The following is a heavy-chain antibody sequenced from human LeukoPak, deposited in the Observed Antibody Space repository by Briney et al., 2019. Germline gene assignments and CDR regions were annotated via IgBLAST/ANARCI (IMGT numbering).Heavy chain of an antibody. J-gene: IGHJ3*02. CDR2: ISSSSSYI. CDR1: GFTFGSYS. D-gene: IGHD2-15*01. V-gene: IGHV3-21*01. CDR3: ARDQASPGYCSGGSCADAFDI. Sequence: PGGSLRLSCAASGFTFGSYSMNWVRQAPGKGLEWVSSISSSSSYIYYADSVKGRFTISRDNAKNSLYLQMNSLRAEDTAVYYCARDQASPGYCSGGSCADAFDIWGQGTMVTVSS.